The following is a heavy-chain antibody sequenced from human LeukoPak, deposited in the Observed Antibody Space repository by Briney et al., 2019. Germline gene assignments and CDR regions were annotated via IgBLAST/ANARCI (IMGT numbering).Heavy chain of an antibody. J-gene: IGHJ4*02. V-gene: IGHV3-30-3*01. Sequence: GGSLRLSCAASGFTFSSYAMHWVRQAPGKGLEWVAVISYDGSNKYYADSVKGRFTISRDNSKNTLYLQMNSLRAEDTAVYYCARVSAVADQLAPAIDYWGQGTLVTVS. CDR2: ISYDGSNK. CDR3: ARVSAVADQLAPAIDY. CDR1: GFTFSSYA. D-gene: IGHD6-19*01.